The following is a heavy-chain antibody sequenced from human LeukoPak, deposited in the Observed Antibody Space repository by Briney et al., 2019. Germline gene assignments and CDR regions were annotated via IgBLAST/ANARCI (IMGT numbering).Heavy chain of an antibody. D-gene: IGHD1-26*01. CDR3: ARGGNYWPQWWFDP. J-gene: IGHJ5*02. CDR2: IYYTGST. V-gene: IGHV4-61*01. CDR1: NDSIRRENFY. Sequence: SETLSLTCTVSNDSIRRENFYWSWIRQPPGKGLEWIGYIYYTGSTSYNPSLKSRVTMSLDASKNQSSLELNSVTPADTAVYYCARGGNYWPQWWFDPWGRGTLVSVSS.